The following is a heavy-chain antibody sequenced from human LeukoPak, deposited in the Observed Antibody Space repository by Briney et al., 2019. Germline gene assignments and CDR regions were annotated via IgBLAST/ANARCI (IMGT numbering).Heavy chain of an antibody. CDR2: INHSGST. Sequence: SETLSLTCAVYGGSFSGYYWSWIRQPPGKGLEWIGEINHSGSTNYNPSLKSRVTISVDTSKNQFSLKLSSVTAADTAVYYCARGGGGSTIFVVNTNYYYYYYMDVWGKGTTVTVSS. J-gene: IGHJ6*03. D-gene: IGHD3-3*01. CDR1: GGSFSGYY. CDR3: ARGGGGSTIFVVNTNYYYYYYMDV. V-gene: IGHV4-34*01.